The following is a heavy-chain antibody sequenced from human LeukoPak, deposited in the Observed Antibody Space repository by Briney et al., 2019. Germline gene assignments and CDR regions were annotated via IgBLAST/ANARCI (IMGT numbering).Heavy chain of an antibody. J-gene: IGHJ4*02. CDR1: VFPFSRYS. Sequence: PGGSLRLSCTTSVFPFSRYSMNWVRQAPGKGLEWVSYITSSGDTIYYADSVEGRFTISRDNAKNSVYLQMNSLRAEDTAVYYCASFPWELRPTWGQGTLVTVSS. D-gene: IGHD1-26*01. V-gene: IGHV3-48*01. CDR2: ITSSGDTI. CDR3: ASFPWELRPT.